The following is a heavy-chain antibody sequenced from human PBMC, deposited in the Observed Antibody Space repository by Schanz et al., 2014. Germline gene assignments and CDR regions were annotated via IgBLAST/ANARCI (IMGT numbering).Heavy chain of an antibody. CDR1: GFSFTTYA. J-gene: IGHJ4*02. CDR3: AKIERNED. D-gene: IGHD1-1*01. Sequence: EVQLAESGGGLVQPGGSLRLSCAASGFSFTTYAMSWVRQAPGKGLEWVSAISGSGGSTYYADSVKGRFTISRDNSKNTLYLQMNSLRAEDTAVYFCAKIERNEDWGQGTLVTVSS. V-gene: IGHV3-23*04. CDR2: ISGSGGST.